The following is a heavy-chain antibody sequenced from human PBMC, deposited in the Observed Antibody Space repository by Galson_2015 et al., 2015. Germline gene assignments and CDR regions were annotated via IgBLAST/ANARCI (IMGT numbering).Heavy chain of an antibody. CDR3: ARDRFYDFWSGYYSWFDP. Sequence: SLRLSCAASGFTVSSNYMSWVRQAPGKGLEWVSVIYSGGSTYYADSVKGRFTISRDNSKNTLYLQMNSLRAEDTAVYYCARDRFYDFWSGYYSWFDPWGQGTLVTVSS. D-gene: IGHD3-3*01. V-gene: IGHV3-53*01. CDR2: IYSGGST. J-gene: IGHJ5*02. CDR1: GFTVSSNY.